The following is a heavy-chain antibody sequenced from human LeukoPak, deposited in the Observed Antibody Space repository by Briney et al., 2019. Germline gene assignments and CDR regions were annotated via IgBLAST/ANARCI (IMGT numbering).Heavy chain of an antibody. CDR1: GGSISSSSYY. V-gene: IGHV4-39*07. CDR3: ARDASRIQLWPL. J-gene: IGHJ4*02. D-gene: IGHD5-18*01. CDR2: IYYSGST. Sequence: KPSETLSLTCTVSGGSISSSSYYWGWLRQPPGKGLEWIGSIYYSGSTHYSPSLKSRVTISVDMSKNQFSLKLSSVTAADTAIYYCARDASRIQLWPLWGQGTLVTVSS.